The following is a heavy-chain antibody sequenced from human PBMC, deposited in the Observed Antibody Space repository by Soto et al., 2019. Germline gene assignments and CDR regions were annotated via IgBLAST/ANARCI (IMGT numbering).Heavy chain of an antibody. V-gene: IGHV4-59*01. CDR2: IHFSGST. J-gene: IGHJ4*02. CDR3: ARGDQWLGLKLGY. D-gene: IGHD6-19*01. Sequence: SETLSLTCSVSHGSISSYYWSWIRQAPGKGPEWIGQIHFSGSTNYNPSLKSRVTISIDTSKTQFSLRLSSVTAADSGVYFCARGDQWLGLKLGYWGQGTLVTVSS. CDR1: HGSISSYY.